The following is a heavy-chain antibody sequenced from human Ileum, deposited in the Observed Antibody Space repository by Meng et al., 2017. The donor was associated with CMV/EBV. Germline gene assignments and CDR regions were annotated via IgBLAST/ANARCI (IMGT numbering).Heavy chain of an antibody. J-gene: IGHJ4*02. V-gene: IGHV1-2*02. Sequence: ASAKVSCKASGDTFTGYYMHWVRQAPGQGPEGMGWINPNTGGSKYAQNFQGRVTMTRDTSIDTASLGLTSLTSDDTAVYYCAREAPSVTLVRGVRESDYWGQGTLVTVSS. CDR2: INPNTGGS. CDR3: AREAPSVTLVRGVRESDY. CDR1: GDTFTGYY. D-gene: IGHD3-10*01.